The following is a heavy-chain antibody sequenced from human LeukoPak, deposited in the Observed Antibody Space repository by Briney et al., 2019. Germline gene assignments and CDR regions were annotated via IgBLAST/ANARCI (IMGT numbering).Heavy chain of an antibody. Sequence: HSGGSLRLSCAASGFTFSSYAMSWVRQAPGKGLEWVSAISGSGGSTYYADSVKGRFTISRDNSKNTLYLQMNSLRAEDTAVYYCAKGRVTTRRTGDYNWFDPWGQGTLVTVSS. CDR2: ISGSGGST. CDR1: GFTFSSYA. CDR3: AKGRVTTRRTGDYNWFDP. V-gene: IGHV3-23*01. D-gene: IGHD4-17*01. J-gene: IGHJ5*02.